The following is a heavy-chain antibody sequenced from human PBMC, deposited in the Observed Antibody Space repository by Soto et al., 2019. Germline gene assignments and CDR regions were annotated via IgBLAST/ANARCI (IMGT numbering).Heavy chain of an antibody. V-gene: IGHV3-48*02. J-gene: IGHJ6*02. D-gene: IGHD2-2*01. CDR3: ARDAYCVSSSCSFLPHV. CDR2: ISKSGTTT. Sequence: EVQLVESGGDLVQPGGSLRLSCVASGFTFSSYGMNWVRQGPGKGLEWLSFISKSGTTTYYAVSVKGRFTISRDNAKNXPYLQINSLRDEDMAVYYCARDAYCVSSSCSFLPHVWGQATTVTVSS. CDR1: GFTFSSYG.